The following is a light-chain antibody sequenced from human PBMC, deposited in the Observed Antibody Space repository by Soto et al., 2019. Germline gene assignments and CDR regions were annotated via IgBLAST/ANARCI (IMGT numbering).Light chain of an antibody. CDR3: QQFNSYPLT. CDR2: DAS. Sequence: AIPLTQSPSSLSASVGDRVTITCRASQGISSALAWYQQKPGKAPKLLIYDASSLESGVPSRFGGSGSGTDFTLPISSLQPEYVATYYCQQFNSYPLTFGGGTKVEIK. V-gene: IGKV1-13*02. CDR1: QGISSA. J-gene: IGKJ4*01.